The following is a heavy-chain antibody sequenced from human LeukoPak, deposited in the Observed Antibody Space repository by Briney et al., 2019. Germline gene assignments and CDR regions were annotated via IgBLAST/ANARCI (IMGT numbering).Heavy chain of an antibody. CDR1: GFTFSSYW. V-gene: IGHV3-74*01. D-gene: IGHD1-26*01. CDR3: ATGSYSK. J-gene: IGHJ4*02. Sequence: PGGSLRLSCAASGFTFSSYWMLWVRQAPGKGLVWVSRIKSDVSSTDYADSVKGRFTISRDNAKNMLYLQMNSLRAEDTAVYYCATGSYSKWGQGTLVSVST. CDR2: IKSDVSST.